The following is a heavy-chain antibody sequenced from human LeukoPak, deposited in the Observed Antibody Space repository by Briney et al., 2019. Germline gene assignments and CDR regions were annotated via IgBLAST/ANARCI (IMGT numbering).Heavy chain of an antibody. D-gene: IGHD3-10*01. Sequence: GGSLRLSCAASGFTFDDYAMHWVRQAPGKGLEWVSGISWNSGSIGYADSVKGRFTISRDNAKNSLYLQMNSLRAEDTALYYCARDRSSGYRRYYFDYWGQGTLVTVSS. V-gene: IGHV3-9*01. CDR1: GFTFDDYA. CDR3: ARDRSSGYRRYYFDY. CDR2: ISWNSGSI. J-gene: IGHJ4*02.